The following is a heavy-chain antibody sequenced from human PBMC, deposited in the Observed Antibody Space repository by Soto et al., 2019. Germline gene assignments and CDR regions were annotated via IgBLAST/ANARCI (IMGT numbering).Heavy chain of an antibody. J-gene: IGHJ4*02. V-gene: IGHV1-8*01. D-gene: IGHD4-17*01. CDR1: GYTFTIYD. CDR3: ARGSSTTGTDY. Sequence: ASVKGSCKASGYTFTIYDINWVRQATGQGLEWMGWMNPNSGNTGYAQKFQGRVTMTRNTSISTAYMELSSLRSEDTAVYYCARGSSTTGTDYWGQGTLVXVSS. CDR2: MNPNSGNT.